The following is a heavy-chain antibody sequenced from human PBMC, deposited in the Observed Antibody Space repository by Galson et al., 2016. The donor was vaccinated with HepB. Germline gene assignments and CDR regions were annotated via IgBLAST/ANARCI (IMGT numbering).Heavy chain of an antibody. V-gene: IGHV1-18*01. D-gene: IGHD6-13*01. CDR3: ATSTSSWINWFAP. CDR2: ISAYTGYT. J-gene: IGHJ5*02. CDR1: GYTFTSYG. Sequence: SVKVSCKASGYTFTSYGISWVRQAPGQGLEWMGWISAYTGYTNYAQELQGRVTMTTDTSTSTAYMELRSLRSDDTAVYYCATSTSSWINWFAPWGQGTLGTVPS.